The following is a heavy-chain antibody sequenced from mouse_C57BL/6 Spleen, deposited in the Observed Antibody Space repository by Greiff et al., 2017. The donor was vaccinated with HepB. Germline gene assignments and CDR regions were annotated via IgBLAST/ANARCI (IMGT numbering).Heavy chain of an antibody. V-gene: IGHV14-3*01. CDR1: GFNIKNTY. D-gene: IGHD1-1*02. CDR2: IDPANGNT. CDR3: AMEVLTIRGGFAY. J-gene: IGHJ3*01. Sequence: VHVKQSVAELVRPGASVKLSCTASGFNIKNTYMHWVKQRPEQGLEWIGRIDPANGNTKYAPKFQGKATITADTSSNTAYLQLSSLTSEDTAIYYCAMEVLTIRGGFAYWGQGTLVTVSA.